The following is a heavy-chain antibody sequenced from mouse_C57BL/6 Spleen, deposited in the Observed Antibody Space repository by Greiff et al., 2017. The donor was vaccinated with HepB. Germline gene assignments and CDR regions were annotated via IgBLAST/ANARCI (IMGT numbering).Heavy chain of an antibody. CDR2: INPNNGGT. D-gene: IGHD1-1*01. J-gene: IGHJ3*01. Sequence: VQLKESGPELVKPGASVKIPCKASGYTFTDYNMDWVKQSHGKSLEWIGDINPNNGGTIYNQKFKGKATLTVDKSSSTAYMELRSLTSEDTAVYYCARLSYYGSSGAYWGQGTLVTVSA. CDR3: ARLSYYGSSGAY. CDR1: GYTFTDYN. V-gene: IGHV1-18*01.